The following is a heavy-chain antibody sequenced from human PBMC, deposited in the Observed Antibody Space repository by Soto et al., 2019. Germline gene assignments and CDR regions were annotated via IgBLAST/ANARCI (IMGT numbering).Heavy chain of an antibody. V-gene: IGHV5-51*01. J-gene: IGHJ6*02. CDR1: GYSFTSYW. CDR2: IYPGDSDT. D-gene: IGHD6-13*01. CDR3: ASTFSSSSDNYYYYGMDV. Sequence: GESLKISCKGSGYSFTSYWIGWVRQMPGKGLEWMGIIYPGDSDTRYSPSFQGQVTISADKSISTAYLQWSSLKASDTAMYYCASTFSSSSDNYYYYGMDVWGQGTTVTVSS.